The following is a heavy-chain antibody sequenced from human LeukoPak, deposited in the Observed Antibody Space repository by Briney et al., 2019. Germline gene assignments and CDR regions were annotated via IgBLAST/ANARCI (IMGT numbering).Heavy chain of an antibody. Sequence: GGSLRLSCAASGFTFSSYSMNWVRQAPGKGLEWVSSIVFTSRYIYNADSVKGRFTTSRDNAKNSLDLQMNSLKVEDTAVYYCATPAAGPGAEYSLYWGQGTLVTVSS. CDR2: IVFTSRYI. CDR1: GFTFSSYS. V-gene: IGHV3-21*01. J-gene: IGHJ1*01. CDR3: ATPAAGPGAEYSLY. D-gene: IGHD6-13*01.